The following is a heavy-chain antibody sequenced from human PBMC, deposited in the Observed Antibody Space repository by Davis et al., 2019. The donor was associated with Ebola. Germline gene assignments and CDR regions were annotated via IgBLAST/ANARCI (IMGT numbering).Heavy chain of an antibody. J-gene: IGHJ6*02. CDR3: ARVGVSVRNYYYGMDV. V-gene: IGHV1-3*01. CDR1: GFTFTSYA. Sequence: AASVKVSCKASGFTFTSYAMHWVRQAPGQRLEWMGWINAGNGNTKYSQKFQGRVTITRDTSASTAYMELSSLRSEDTAVYYCARVGVSVRNYYYGMDVWGQGTTVTVSS. CDR2: INAGNGNT. D-gene: IGHD5/OR15-5a*01.